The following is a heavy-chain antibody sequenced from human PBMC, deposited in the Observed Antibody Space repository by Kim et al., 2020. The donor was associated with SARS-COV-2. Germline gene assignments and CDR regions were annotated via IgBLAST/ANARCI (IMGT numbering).Heavy chain of an antibody. V-gene: IGHV3-30*18. Sequence: GGSLRLSCAASGFTFSAYGMHWVLQAPGKGLEWVAAVSEDGSDKYYVDSVKGRFTISRDNSKNTLDLQMNSLRAEDTAAYFCAKGVDTTMLLGYLYYGM. CDR1: GFTFSAYG. CDR2: VSEDGSDK. CDR3: AKGVDTTMLLGYLYYGM. D-gene: IGHD5-18*01. J-gene: IGHJ6*01.